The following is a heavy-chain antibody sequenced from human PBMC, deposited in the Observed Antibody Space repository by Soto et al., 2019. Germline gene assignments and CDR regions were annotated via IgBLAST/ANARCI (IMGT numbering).Heavy chain of an antibody. Sequence: QVQLVESGGGVVQPGRSLRLSCAASGFTFSSYGMHWVRQAPGKGLEWVAVIWYDGSNKYYADSVKGRFTISRDNSKNTLYLQMNSLRAEDTAVYYCARDGPGMDVWGQGTTVTVSS. V-gene: IGHV3-33*01. J-gene: IGHJ6*02. CDR3: ARDGPGMDV. CDR1: GFTFSSYG. CDR2: IWYDGSNK.